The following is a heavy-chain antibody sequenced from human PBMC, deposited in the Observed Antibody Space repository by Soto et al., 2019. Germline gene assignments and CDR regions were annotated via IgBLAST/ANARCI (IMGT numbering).Heavy chain of an antibody. D-gene: IGHD3-9*01. J-gene: IGHJ3*02. Sequence: GGSLRLSCAASGCTFSSYWMSWVRQAPGKGLEWVANIKQDGSEKWYVDSVKGRFTISRDNAKNSLYLQMNSLRAEDTAVYYCARGDYYDIYGPFSDAFDIWGQGTMVTVSS. CDR3: ARGDYYDIYGPFSDAFDI. CDR2: IKQDGSEK. V-gene: IGHV3-7*04. CDR1: GCTFSSYW.